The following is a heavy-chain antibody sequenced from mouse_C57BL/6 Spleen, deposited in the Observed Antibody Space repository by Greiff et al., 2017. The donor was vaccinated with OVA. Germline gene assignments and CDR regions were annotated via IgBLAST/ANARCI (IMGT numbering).Heavy chain of an antibody. CDR3: ARGGYDEGYAMDD. V-gene: IGHV1-39*01. CDR1: GYSFTDYN. J-gene: IGHJ4*01. Sequence: EVQLQQSGPELVKPGASVKISCKASGYSFTDYNMNWVKQSNGKSLEWIGVINPNYGTTSYNQKFKGKATLTVYQSSSTAYRQLNSLTSEDAAVYYWARGGYDEGYAMDDWGQGTSVTVSS. D-gene: IGHD3-1*01. CDR2: INPNYGTT.